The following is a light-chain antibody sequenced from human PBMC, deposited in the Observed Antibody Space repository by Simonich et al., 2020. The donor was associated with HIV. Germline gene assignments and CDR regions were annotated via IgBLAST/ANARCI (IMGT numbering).Light chain of an antibody. CDR1: QSVISN. CDR2: GAS. Sequence: IVMTQSPASLSVSPGKRTTLSCRASQSVISNLAWYKQKAGQSPRLLIYGASTRATGIPARFSGRGSGTDFTLTISSLQAEDVAVYYCQQYYNTPNTFGQGTKLEI. J-gene: IGKJ2*01. CDR3: QQYYNTPNT. V-gene: IGKV3-15*01.